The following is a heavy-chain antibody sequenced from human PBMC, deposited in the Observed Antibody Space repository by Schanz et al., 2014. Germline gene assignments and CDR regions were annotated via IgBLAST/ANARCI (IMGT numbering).Heavy chain of an antibody. CDR1: RFAFSNCG. CDR3: ARDAVTTVLTPGFYY. D-gene: IGHD4-17*01. CDR2: IKQDGSEK. J-gene: IGHJ4*02. V-gene: IGHV3-7*01. Sequence: DVQLVESGGGLVPPGGSLRLSCAASRFAFSNCGMHWVRQAPGKGLEWVANIKQDGSEKYYVDSVKGRFTITRDNAKKSQELRRNSPRAEDAAVYYGARDAVTTVLTPGFYYWGQGTLVSVSS.